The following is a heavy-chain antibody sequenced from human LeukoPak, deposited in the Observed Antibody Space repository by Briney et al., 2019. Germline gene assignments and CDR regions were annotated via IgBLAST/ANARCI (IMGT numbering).Heavy chain of an antibody. CDR3: ARGGYSYLDFDY. Sequence: SETLSLTCTVSGGSISSYYWAWIRQSPGKGLEWVGCIYYSGSTNYNPSLKSRVTISVDTSKNQFSLKLSSVTAADTAVYYCARGGYSYLDFDYWGQGTLVTVSS. CDR1: GGSISSYY. CDR2: IYYSGST. D-gene: IGHD5-18*01. V-gene: IGHV4-59*01. J-gene: IGHJ4*02.